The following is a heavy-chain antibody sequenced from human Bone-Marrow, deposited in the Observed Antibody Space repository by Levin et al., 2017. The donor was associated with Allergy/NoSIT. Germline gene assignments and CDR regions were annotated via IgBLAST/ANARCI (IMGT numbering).Heavy chain of an antibody. CDR1: GFTFSSYW. CDR3: ARDGHCISTSCVNQYYYGMDV. D-gene: IGHD2-2*03. CDR2: IKQDGSEK. V-gene: IGHV3-7*01. Sequence: GGSLRLSCAASGFTFSSYWMTWVRQAPGKGLEWVANIKQDGSEKYYVDSLKGRFTISRDNAKNSLYLQMNSLRAEDTAVYYCARDGHCISTSCVNQYYYGMDVWGQGTTVTVSS. J-gene: IGHJ6*02.